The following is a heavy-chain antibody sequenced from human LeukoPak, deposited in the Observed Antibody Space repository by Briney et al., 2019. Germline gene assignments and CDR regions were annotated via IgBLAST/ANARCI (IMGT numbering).Heavy chain of an antibody. CDR1: GFTFSSYW. D-gene: IGHD1-26*01. V-gene: IGHV3-74*01. J-gene: IGHJ4*02. CDR2: INSDGSST. CDR3: ASTMGAKYYFDY. Sequence: VGSLRLSCAASGFTFSSYWMHWVRQAPGKGLVWVSRINSDGSSTSYADSVKGRFTISRDNAKNTLYLQMNSLRARDTAVYYFASTMGAKYYFDYCGQGNLHTVSS.